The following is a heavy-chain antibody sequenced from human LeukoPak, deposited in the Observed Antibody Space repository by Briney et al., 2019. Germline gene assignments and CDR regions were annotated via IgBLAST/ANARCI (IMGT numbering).Heavy chain of an antibody. CDR1: GFTFSSYA. D-gene: IGHD3-9*01. Sequence: GGSLRLSCAASGFTFSSYAMSGVRQAPGKGLEWVSAISGSGGSTYYADSVKGRFTISRDNSKNTLYLQMNSLRAEDTAVYYCAKDRQPDILTGYYPSPAGFWGQGTLVTVSS. CDR2: ISGSGGST. V-gene: IGHV3-23*01. CDR3: AKDRQPDILTGYYPSPAGF. J-gene: IGHJ4*02.